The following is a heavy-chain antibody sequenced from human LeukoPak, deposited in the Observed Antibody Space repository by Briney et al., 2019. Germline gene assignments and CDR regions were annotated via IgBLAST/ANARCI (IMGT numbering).Heavy chain of an antibody. CDR2: IYYSGST. CDR3: ARVGGADNDIDY. V-gene: IGHV4-30-4*01. J-gene: IGHJ4*02. CDR1: GGSISSGDYY. Sequence: SETLSLTCTVSGGSISSGDYYWSWLRQPPGKGLEWIGYIYYSGSTYYNPSLKSRVTISVDTSKNQFSLKLSSVTAADTAVYYCARVGGADNDIDYWGQGTLVTVSS. D-gene: IGHD2-21*01.